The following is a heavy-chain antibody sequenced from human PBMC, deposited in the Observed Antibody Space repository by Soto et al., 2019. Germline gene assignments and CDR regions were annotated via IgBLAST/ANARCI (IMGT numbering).Heavy chain of an antibody. J-gene: IGHJ6*02. CDR1: GGSFNNYA. D-gene: IGHD3-10*01. V-gene: IGHV1-69*01. CDR2: IIPNFDTP. CDR3: AVAMVREILIFESSGMHV. Sequence: QVHLVQSGAEVKKPGSSVKVSCKTSGGSFNNYAVSWVRQAPGQGLEWMGGIIPNFDTPNYAQKFQDSVTIIADESTSTVYMELRSLRSNDTAVYYCAVAMVREILIFESSGMHVWRQETTVIVSS.